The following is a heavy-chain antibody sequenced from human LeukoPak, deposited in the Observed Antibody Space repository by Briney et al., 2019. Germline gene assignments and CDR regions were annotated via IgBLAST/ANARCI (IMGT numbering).Heavy chain of an antibody. D-gene: IGHD3-16*01. CDR1: GFNLTTYS. CDR2: ISRSTATI. Sequence: AGGSLRLSCAASGFNLTTYSMHWVRQTPGKGLEWVAFISRSTATIYYSDSVRGRFTISRDNAKNSLFLQMNSLRVEDTAVYYCARDHVGGKYYYMDVWGKGTTVTVSS. V-gene: IGHV3-48*04. J-gene: IGHJ6*03. CDR3: ARDHVGGKYYYMDV.